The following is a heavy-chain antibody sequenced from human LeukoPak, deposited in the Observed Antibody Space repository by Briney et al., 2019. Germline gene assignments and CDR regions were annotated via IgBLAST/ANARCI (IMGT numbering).Heavy chain of an antibody. V-gene: IGHV3-74*01. D-gene: IGHD2-21*02. J-gene: IGHJ4*02. CDR3: ARDGVTSSVDY. CDR1: RFSFSNSW. Sequence: PGGSLRLSCAASRFSFSNSWMHWVRQTPGKGLVWVSSIRGDGGDTTYTDSVKGRFTISRDNAKKSLFLQMNSLRAEDTGVYYCARDGVTSSVDYWGQGTLVTVSS. CDR2: IRGDGGDT.